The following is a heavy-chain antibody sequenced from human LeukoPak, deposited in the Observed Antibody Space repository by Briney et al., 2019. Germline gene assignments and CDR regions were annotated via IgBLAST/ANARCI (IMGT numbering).Heavy chain of an antibody. Sequence: SETLSLTCTVSGGSISSYYWSWIRQPPGKGLEWIGYIYCSGSTNYNPSLKSRVTISVDTSKNQFSLKLSSVTAADTAVYYCARLGRYSSSWYAFDIWGQGTMVTVPS. V-gene: IGHV4-59*08. CDR1: GGSISSYY. CDR3: ARLGRYSSSWYAFDI. J-gene: IGHJ3*02. CDR2: IYCSGST. D-gene: IGHD6-13*01.